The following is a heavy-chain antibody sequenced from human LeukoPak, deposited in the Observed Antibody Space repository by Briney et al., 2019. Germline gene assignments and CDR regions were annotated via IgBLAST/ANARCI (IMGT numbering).Heavy chain of an antibody. CDR1: GGSISSYY. V-gene: IGHV4-59*08. CDR2: IYYSGST. Sequence: SETLSLTCTVSGGSISSYYWSWIRQPPGKGLEWIGYIYYSGSTNYNPSLKSRVTISVDTSKNQFSLKLSSVTAADTAVYYCARVLRDYYDRILGWFDPWGQGTLVTVSS. CDR3: ARVLRDYYDRILGWFDP. J-gene: IGHJ5*02. D-gene: IGHD3-22*01.